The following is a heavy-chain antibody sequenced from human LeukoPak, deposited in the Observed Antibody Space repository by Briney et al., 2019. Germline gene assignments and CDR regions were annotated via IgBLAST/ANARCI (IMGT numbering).Heavy chain of an antibody. V-gene: IGHV3-30-3*01. J-gene: IGHJ5*02. Sequence: GRSLRLSCAASGFTFSSYAMHWVRQAPGKGLEWVAVISYDGSNKYYADSVKGRFTISRDNSKNTLYLQMNSLRAEDTAVYYCAVGSGEGNWFDPWGQGTLVTVSP. CDR3: AVGSGEGNWFDP. CDR1: GFTFSSYA. CDR2: ISYDGSNK. D-gene: IGHD3-10*01.